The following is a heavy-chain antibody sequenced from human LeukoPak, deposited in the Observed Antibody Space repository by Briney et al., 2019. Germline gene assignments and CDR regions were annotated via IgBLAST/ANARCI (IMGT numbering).Heavy chain of an antibody. Sequence: TTGGSLRLSCAASGFTFANAWMSWVRQAPGKGLECVGRIKSKTDGETTDYAAPVKGRFTISRDNARTSLYLQMNSLRAEDTAVYYCARVSEDILTGYFPYYYMDVWGKGTTVTISS. CDR2: IKSKTDGETT. J-gene: IGHJ6*03. V-gene: IGHV3-15*01. CDR1: GFTFANAW. D-gene: IGHD3-9*01. CDR3: ARVSEDILTGYFPYYYMDV.